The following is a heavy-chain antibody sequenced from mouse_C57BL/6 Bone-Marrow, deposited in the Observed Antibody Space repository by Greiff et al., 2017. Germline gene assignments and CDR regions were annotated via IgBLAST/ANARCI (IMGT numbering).Heavy chain of an antibody. D-gene: IGHD1-1*01. CDR2: IYPGDGDT. J-gene: IGHJ1*03. Sequence: VQLQQSGPELVKPGASVKISCKASGYAFSSSWMNWVKQRPGKGLEWIGRIYPGDGDTNYNGKFKGKATLTADKSSSTAYMQLSSLTSEDPAVYFCARPYYGSSYHWYFDVWGTGTTVTVSS. CDR3: ARPYYGSSYHWYFDV. CDR1: GYAFSSSW. V-gene: IGHV1-82*01.